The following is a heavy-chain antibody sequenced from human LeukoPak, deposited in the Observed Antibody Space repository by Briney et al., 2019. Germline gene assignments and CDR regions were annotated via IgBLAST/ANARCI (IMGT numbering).Heavy chain of an antibody. CDR1: GFTFDTYA. D-gene: IGHD3-10*01. J-gene: IGHJ4*02. V-gene: IGHV3-23*01. CDR2: ISGSGGST. CDR3: AKDGSVLLWFGEWYYFDY. Sequence: GGSLRLSCATSGFTFDTYAMSWVCQAPGKGLEWVSAISGSGGSTYYADSVKGRFTISRDNSKNTLYLQMNSLRAEDTAVYYCAKDGSVLLWFGEWYYFDYWGQGTLVTVSS.